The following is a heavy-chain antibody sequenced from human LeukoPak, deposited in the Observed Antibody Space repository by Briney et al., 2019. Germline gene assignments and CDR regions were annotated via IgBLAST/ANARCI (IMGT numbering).Heavy chain of an antibody. CDR1: GGSFSGYY. CDR2: INHSGST. CDR3: ARGRGSPSKGLGGY. D-gene: IGHD1-26*01. J-gene: IGHJ4*02. Sequence: SETLSLTCAVYGGSFSGYYWSWIRQPPGKGLEWIGEINHSGSTNYNPSLKSRVTISVDTSKNQFSLKLSSVTAADTAVYYCARGRGSPSKGLGGYWGQGTLVTVSS. V-gene: IGHV4-34*01.